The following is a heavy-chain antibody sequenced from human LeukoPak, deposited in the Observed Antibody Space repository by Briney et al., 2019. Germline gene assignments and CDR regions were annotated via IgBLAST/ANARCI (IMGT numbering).Heavy chain of an antibody. D-gene: IGHD6-13*01. V-gene: IGHV3-53*05. Sequence: GGSLRLSCAASGFTLSSNYMNWVRQAPGKGLEWVSVIYTGGSTYYADSVKGRFTISRDNSKNTVYLQMNSLRAEDTALYYCATYSSSWYGFDYWGQGTLVTVSS. CDR2: IYTGGST. CDR1: GFTLSSNY. J-gene: IGHJ4*02. CDR3: ATYSSSWYGFDY.